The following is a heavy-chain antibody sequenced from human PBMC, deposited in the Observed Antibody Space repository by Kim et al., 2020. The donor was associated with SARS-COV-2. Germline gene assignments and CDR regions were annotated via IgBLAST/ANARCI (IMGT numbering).Heavy chain of an antibody. V-gene: IGHV4-4*07. J-gene: IGHJ3*02. D-gene: IGHD3-10*01. CDR2: MHTSGST. CDR3: ARDRVLWFAEAFAADAFNI. CDR1: GESISDYY. Sequence: SETLSLTCIVSGESISDYYWSWIRQPAGKGLEWIGHMHTSGSTNYNPSLKSRVTMSVDTSKNQFSLELRSVTAADTAVYYCARDRVLWFAEAFAADAFNIWGQGRMVTVSS.